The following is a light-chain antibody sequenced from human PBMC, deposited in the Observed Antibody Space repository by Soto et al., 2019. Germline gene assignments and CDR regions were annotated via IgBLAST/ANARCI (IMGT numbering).Light chain of an antibody. V-gene: IGKV4-1*01. CDR3: QQYYSTPWT. CDR1: QSVLYISNNKNY. Sequence: DIVMTQSPDSLAVSLGERATINCKSSQSVLYISNNKNYLTWYQQKPGQPPKLLIYWASTRESGVPDRFSGSGSVADFTLTISSLQAEDVAFYYCQQYYSTPWTFGQGTKVEIK. CDR2: WAS. J-gene: IGKJ1*01.